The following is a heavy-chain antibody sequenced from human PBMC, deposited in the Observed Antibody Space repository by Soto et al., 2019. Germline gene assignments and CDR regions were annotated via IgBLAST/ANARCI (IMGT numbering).Heavy chain of an antibody. CDR2: VHYSGST. J-gene: IGHJ4*02. D-gene: IGHD4-17*01. Sequence: KTSETLSLTCTVSGGSISGSSYYWGWIRQPPGKGLECIGSVHYSGSTDYNPSLKSRVTISVDTSKNQFSLKLSSVTAADTAVYFCASFSGATYGDYGGGIKYWGQGTLVTVSS. V-gene: IGHV4-39*01. CDR3: ASFSGATYGDYGGGIKY. CDR1: GGSISGSSYY.